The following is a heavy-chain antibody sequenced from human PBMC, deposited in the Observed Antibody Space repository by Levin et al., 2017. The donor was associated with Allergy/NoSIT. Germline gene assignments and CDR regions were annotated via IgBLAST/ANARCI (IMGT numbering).Heavy chain of an antibody. V-gene: IGHV3-48*01. Sequence: PGGSLRLSCAASGFTLSSYSMNWVRQAPGKELEWVSYISSSSSSIYYADSVKGRFTISRDNAKNSLYLQMNSLRAEDTAVYYCARATRGNYVEYFDYWGQGTLVTVSS. CDR2: ISSSSSSI. J-gene: IGHJ4*02. D-gene: IGHD1-26*01. CDR1: GFTLSSYS. CDR3: ARATRGNYVEYFDY.